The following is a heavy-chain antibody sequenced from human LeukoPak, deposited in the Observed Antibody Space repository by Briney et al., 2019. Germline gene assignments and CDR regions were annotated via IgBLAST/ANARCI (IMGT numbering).Heavy chain of an antibody. Sequence: ASVKVSCKASGYIFTSYGISWVRQAPGQGREWMGWISAYKGNTNYAQKLQGRVTMTTDTSTSTAYMELRSLRSDDTAVYYCARDPFNGYSSGWYAPSSYYYGMDVWGQGTTVTVSS. V-gene: IGHV1-18*01. J-gene: IGHJ6*02. CDR3: ARDPFNGYSSGWYAPSSYYYGMDV. CDR1: GYIFTSYG. CDR2: ISAYKGNT. D-gene: IGHD6-19*01.